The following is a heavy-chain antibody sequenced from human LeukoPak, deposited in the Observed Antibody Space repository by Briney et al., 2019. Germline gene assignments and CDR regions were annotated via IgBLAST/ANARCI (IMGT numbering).Heavy chain of an antibody. Sequence: GASVKVSCKASGYTFTGYYMHWVRQAPGQGLEWMGWINPNSGGTNYAQKFQGRVTMTRDTSISTAYMELSRLRSDDTAVYYCARLSIAALYYYYMDVWGKGITVTVSS. CDR1: GYTFTGYY. CDR2: INPNSGGT. J-gene: IGHJ6*03. D-gene: IGHD6-6*01. V-gene: IGHV1-2*02. CDR3: ARLSIAALYYYYMDV.